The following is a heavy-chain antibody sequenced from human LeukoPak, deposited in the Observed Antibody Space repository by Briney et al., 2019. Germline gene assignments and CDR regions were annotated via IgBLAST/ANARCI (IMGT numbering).Heavy chain of an antibody. CDR1: GGAFSGYY. J-gene: IGHJ4*02. CDR2: INHSGST. V-gene: IGHV4-34*01. Sequence: SETLSPTCAVYGGAFSGYYWSWIRQPPGKGLEWIGEINHSGSTDYNPSLKSRVTMSVDTSKNQFSLRLSSVTAADTAVYYCARKNITMIKGTLFDYWGQGILVTVSS. CDR3: ARKNITMIKGTLFDY. D-gene: IGHD3-22*01.